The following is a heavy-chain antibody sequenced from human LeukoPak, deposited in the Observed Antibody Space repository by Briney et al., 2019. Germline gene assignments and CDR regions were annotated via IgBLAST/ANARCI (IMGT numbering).Heavy chain of an antibody. J-gene: IGHJ4*02. CDR3: TRGTQGVGSY. CDR2: VYTSGET. CDR1: GGSISGYY. V-gene: IGHV4-4*07. Sequence: ASETLSLTCTVFGGSISGYYWSWMRQPAGKGLEWIGRVYTSGETNYNPSLLSRVTMSLDTSKNQFSLQLTSVSAADTAVYYCTRGTQGVGSYWGQGTLVTVSS. D-gene: IGHD1-1*01.